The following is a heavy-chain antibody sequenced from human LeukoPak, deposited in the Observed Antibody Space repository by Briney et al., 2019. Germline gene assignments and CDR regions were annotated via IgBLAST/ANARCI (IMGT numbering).Heavy chain of an antibody. Sequence: GASVKVSCKASGGTFSSYAISWVRQAPGQGLEWMGRIIPIFGTANYAQKFQGRVTMTTDTSTSTAYMELRSPRSDDTAVYYCARIETEDYGDYEGLSWPLGYWGQGTLVTVSS. D-gene: IGHD4-17*01. CDR2: IIPIFGTA. V-gene: IGHV1-69*05. CDR1: GGTFSSYA. J-gene: IGHJ4*02. CDR3: ARIETEDYGDYEGLSWPLGY.